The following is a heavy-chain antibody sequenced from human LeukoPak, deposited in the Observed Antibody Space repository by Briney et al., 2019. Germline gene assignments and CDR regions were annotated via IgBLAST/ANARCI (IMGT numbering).Heavy chain of an antibody. CDR2: IYTSGST. J-gene: IGHJ5*02. V-gene: IGHV4-61*02. CDR3: ARDRGHIVVVTAIPERVSNWFDP. Sequence: SETLSLTCTVSGGSISSGSYYWSWIRQPAGKGLEWIGRIYTSGSTNYNPSLKSRVTISVDTSKNQFSLKLSSVTAADTAVYYCARDRGHIVVVTAIPERVSNWFDPWGQGTLVTVSS. D-gene: IGHD2-21*02. CDR1: GGSISSGSYY.